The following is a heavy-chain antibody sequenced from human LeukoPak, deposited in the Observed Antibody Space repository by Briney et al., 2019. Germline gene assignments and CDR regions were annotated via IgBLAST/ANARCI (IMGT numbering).Heavy chain of an antibody. D-gene: IGHD4-17*01. V-gene: IGHV4-59*01. CDR2: IYYSGGT. J-gene: IGHJ4*02. CDR1: GGSISSYY. Sequence: SETLSLTCTASGGSISSYYWSWIRQPPGKGLEWIGDIYYSGGTNYNPSLKSRVTISVDTSKDQFSLKLSSVTAADTAVYYCARGGDYGEIDYWGQGALVTVSS. CDR3: ARGGDYGEIDY.